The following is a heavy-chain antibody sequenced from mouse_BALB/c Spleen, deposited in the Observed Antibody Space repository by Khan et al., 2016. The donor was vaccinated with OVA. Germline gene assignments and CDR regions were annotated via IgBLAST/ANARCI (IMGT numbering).Heavy chain of an antibody. CDR2: ISYSGNT. Sequence: EVQLVETGPGLVKPFQSLSLTCTVTGYSITSDYAWNWIRQFPGNKLEWMGYISYSGNTKYNPSLKSRISITRDTSKNQFFLQLNSVTAEDTATYYCARIYGGDFDYWGQGTTLTVSS. D-gene: IGHD1-1*01. V-gene: IGHV3-2*02. CDR1: GYSITSDYA. J-gene: IGHJ2*01. CDR3: ARIYGGDFDY.